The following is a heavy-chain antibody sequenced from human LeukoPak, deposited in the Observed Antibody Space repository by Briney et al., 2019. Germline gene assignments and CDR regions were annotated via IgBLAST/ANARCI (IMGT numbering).Heavy chain of an antibody. V-gene: IGHV1-18*01. CDR1: GYTSTSYG. CDR3: ARGPRGYYDSSGYYDY. Sequence: ASVKVSCKASGYTSTSYGISWVRQAPGQGLEWMGWISAYNGNTNYAQKLQGRVTMTTDTSTSTAYMELRSLRSDDTAVYYCARGPRGYYDSSGYYDYWGQGTLVTVSS. CDR2: ISAYNGNT. J-gene: IGHJ4*02. D-gene: IGHD3-22*01.